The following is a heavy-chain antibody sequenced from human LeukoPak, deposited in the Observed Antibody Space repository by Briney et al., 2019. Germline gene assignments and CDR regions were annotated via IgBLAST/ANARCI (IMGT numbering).Heavy chain of an antibody. V-gene: IGHV3-9*03. CDR2: ISWNSGSI. CDR3: AKAPYMGSAFDI. D-gene: IGHD1-26*01. Sequence: GGSLRLSCAASGFTFDDYAMHWARQAPGKGLEGVSGISWNSGSIGYADSVKGRFTISRDNAKNSLYLQMNSLRAEDMALYYCAKAPYMGSAFDIWGQGTMVTVSS. J-gene: IGHJ3*02. CDR1: GFTFDDYA.